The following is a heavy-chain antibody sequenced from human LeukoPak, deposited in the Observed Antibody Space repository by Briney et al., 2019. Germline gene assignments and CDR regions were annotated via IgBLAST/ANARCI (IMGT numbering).Heavy chain of an antibody. CDR2: IHRSGSP. Sequence: TSETLSLTCTVSLDSTTSNFWSWVRQPPGKGLEWIGEIHRSGSPNYNPSLQSRVTISIDRSRNQIVLELSSVTAADTAVYYCARVPPMIVVVNDYYYGMDVWGQGTTVTVSS. CDR1: LDSTTSNF. CDR3: ARVPPMIVVVNDYYYGMDV. D-gene: IGHD3-22*01. J-gene: IGHJ6*02. V-gene: IGHV4-4*02.